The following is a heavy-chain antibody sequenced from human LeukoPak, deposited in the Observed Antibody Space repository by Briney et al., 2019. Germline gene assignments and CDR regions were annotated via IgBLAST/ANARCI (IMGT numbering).Heavy chain of an antibody. Sequence: GGSLRLSCAASGFTFDDYTMHWVRQAPGKGLEWASLISWDGGSTYYADSVKGRFTISRDNSKNSLYLQMNSLRTEDTALYYCAKAAYDSSGYLWRGGYYFDYGGQGTLVTVSS. CDR1: GFTFDDYT. D-gene: IGHD3-22*01. CDR2: ISWDGGST. V-gene: IGHV3-43*01. J-gene: IGHJ4*02. CDR3: AKAAYDSSGYLWRGGYYFDY.